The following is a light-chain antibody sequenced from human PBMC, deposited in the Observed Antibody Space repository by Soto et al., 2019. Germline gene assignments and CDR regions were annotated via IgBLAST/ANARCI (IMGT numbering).Light chain of an antibody. Sequence: IVMKQSPATLSLSPGDRATLSCRASQSVGSNLAWYQQKPGQPPRLLISGASTRATGIPARFSGSGSGAEFTLTISSLQSEDFAVYYCQQYNNWPPMFGQGTKVDIK. CDR2: GAS. J-gene: IGKJ1*01. CDR3: QQYNNWPPM. CDR1: QSVGSN. V-gene: IGKV3-15*01.